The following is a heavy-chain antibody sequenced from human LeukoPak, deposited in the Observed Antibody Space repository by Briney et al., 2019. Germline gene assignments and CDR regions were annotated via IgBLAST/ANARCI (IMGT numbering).Heavy chain of an antibody. D-gene: IGHD2-2*02. CDR3: ARGGSYCTGPSCYTFDY. CDR2: VSHDGSSI. CDR1: GFTFSSYW. J-gene: IGHJ4*02. V-gene: IGHV3-30*03. Sequence: PGGSLRLSCAASGFTFSSYWMTWVRQAPGKGLEWVALVSHDGSSIYYADSVKGRFTISRDNSKNKMYLQMNSLRPEDTAVFYCARGGSYCTGPSCYTFDYWGQGTLVTVSS.